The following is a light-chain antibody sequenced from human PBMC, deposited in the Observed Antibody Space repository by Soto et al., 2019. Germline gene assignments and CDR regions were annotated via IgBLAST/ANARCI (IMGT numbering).Light chain of an antibody. CDR1: SSDVGSYNR. J-gene: IGLJ1*01. CDR2: EVT. Sequence: QSALTQPPSVSGSPGQSVTISCTGTSSDVGSYNRVSWYQQPPGTVPKVMIYEVTNWPSGVPDRFSGSKSGNTASLTISGLQAEDEADYYCCSYTSGNTYVFGTGTKLTVL. V-gene: IGLV2-18*02. CDR3: CSYTSGNTYV.